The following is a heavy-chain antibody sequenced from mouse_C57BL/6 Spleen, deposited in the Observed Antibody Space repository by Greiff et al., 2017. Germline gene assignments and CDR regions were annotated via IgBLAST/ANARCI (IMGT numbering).Heavy chain of an antibody. CDR3: ARSDERGYAMDY. J-gene: IGHJ4*01. CDR1: GFSLTSYG. Sequence: VMLVESGPGLVAPSQSLSITCTVSGFSLTSYGVHWVRQPPGKGLEWLVVIWSDGSTTYNSALKSRLGISKDNSKSQVFLKMNMLQTDDTAMYYCARSDERGYAMDYWGQGTSVTVSS. CDR2: IWSDGST. V-gene: IGHV2-6*03. D-gene: IGHD2-3*01.